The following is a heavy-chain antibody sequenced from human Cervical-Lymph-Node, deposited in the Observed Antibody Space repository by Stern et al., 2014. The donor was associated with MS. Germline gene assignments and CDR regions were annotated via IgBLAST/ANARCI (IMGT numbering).Heavy chain of an antibody. V-gene: IGHV3-33*01. Sequence: VQLVESGGGVVQPGRSLRLSCAASGFTFNSSGMHWVRQAPGKGLEWLAIIWYDGSNRYYADSVKGRFTISRDNSKNTLYLQMNSLRADDTAVYYCAREGGNTAEYFQHWGQGTLVTVSS. D-gene: IGHD4-23*01. J-gene: IGHJ1*01. CDR2: IWYDGSNR. CDR1: GFTFNSSG. CDR3: AREGGNTAEYFQH.